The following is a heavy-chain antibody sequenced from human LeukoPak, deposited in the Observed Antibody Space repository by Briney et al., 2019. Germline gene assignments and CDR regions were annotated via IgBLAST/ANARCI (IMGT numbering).Heavy chain of an antibody. CDR1: GGSISSYY. CDR3: ARMYYYDSSGYYSWYFDL. J-gene: IGHJ2*01. V-gene: IGHV4-59*01. Sequence: SETLSLTCTVSGGSISSYYWSWIRQPPGKGLEWIGYIYYSGSTNYNPSLKSRVTISVDTSKNQFSLKLSSVTAAETVVYYCARMYYYDSSGYYSWYFDLWGRGTLVTVSS. CDR2: IYYSGST. D-gene: IGHD3-22*01.